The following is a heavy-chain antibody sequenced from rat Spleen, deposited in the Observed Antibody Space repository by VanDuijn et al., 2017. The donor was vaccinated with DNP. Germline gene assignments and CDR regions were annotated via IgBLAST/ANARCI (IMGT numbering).Heavy chain of an antibody. CDR1: GFSLASYH. CDR2: IQSGGST. J-gene: IGHJ4*01. CDR3: DSGGFGSYYAMDA. Sequence: QVRLKESGPGLVQPSQTLSLTCTVSGFSLASYHVHWVRQPPGKGLEWMGRIQSGGSTDYNSALKSRLSISRDTSKSQVFLKSNSVQTEATAMYFWDSGGFGSYYAMDAWGQGTSVTVSS. V-gene: IGHV2-27*01. D-gene: IGHD4-3*01.